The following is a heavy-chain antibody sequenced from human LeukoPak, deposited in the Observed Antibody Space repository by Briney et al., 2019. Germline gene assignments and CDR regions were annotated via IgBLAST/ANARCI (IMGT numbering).Heavy chain of an antibody. V-gene: IGHV1-8*01. CDR3: ARADAWELLPFDY. CDR1: GYTFTSYD. CDR2: MNPNRDNT. J-gene: IGHJ4*02. D-gene: IGHD1-26*01. Sequence: ASVRVSCKASGYTFTSYDINWVRQATGQGLEWMGWMNPNRDNTGSAQKFQGRVTITWNTSISTAYMELSSLSSDDTAVYYCARADAWELLPFDYWGQGTLVTVSS.